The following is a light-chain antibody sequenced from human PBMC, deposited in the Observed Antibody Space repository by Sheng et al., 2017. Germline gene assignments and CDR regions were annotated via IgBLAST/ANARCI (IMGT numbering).Light chain of an antibody. CDR3: VAWDNNLSGPL. Sequence: QSVLTQPPSASGTPRQRVTISCSGSSSNIGSNYVYWYQQLPGTAPKLLIYRNNQRPSGVPDRFTGSKSGTSASLAISGLRSEDEADYHCVAWDNNLSGPLFGGGTKLTVL. J-gene: IGLJ3*02. CDR1: SSNIGSNY. V-gene: IGLV1-47*01. CDR2: RNN.